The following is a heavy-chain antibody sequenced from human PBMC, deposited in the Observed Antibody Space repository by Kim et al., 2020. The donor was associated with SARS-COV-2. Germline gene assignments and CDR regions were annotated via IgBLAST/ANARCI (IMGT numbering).Heavy chain of an antibody. CDR3: ARGGGSGSYPFDY. J-gene: IGHJ4*02. CDR2: IYHSGST. D-gene: IGHD3-10*01. CDR1: GGSISSGGYS. V-gene: IGHV4-30-2*01. Sequence: SETLSLTCAVSGGSISSGGYSWSWIRQPPGKGLEWIGYIYHSGSTYYNPSLKSRVTISVDRSKNQFSLKLSSVTAADTAVYYCARGGGSGSYPFDYWGQGPLFTVPS.